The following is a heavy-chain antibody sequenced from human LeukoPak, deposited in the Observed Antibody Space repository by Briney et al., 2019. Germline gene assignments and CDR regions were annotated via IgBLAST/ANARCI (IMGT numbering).Heavy chain of an antibody. CDR3: ARYHYYYDSSGDHFDY. CDR1: GFTFRNYW. J-gene: IGHJ4*02. CDR2: ISGSGGST. V-gene: IGHV3-23*01. Sequence: GGSLRLSCAASGFTFRNYWMSWVRQAPGKGLEWVSAISGSGGSTYYADSVKGRFTISRDNSKNTLYLQMNSLRAEDTAVYYCARYHYYYDSSGDHFDYWGQGTLVTVSS. D-gene: IGHD3-22*01.